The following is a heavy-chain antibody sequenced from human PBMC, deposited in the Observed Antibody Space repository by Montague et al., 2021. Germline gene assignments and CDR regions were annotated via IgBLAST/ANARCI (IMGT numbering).Heavy chain of an antibody. CDR2: MYYSGST. CDR3: ARGRLATGDFDY. Sequence: SQTLSLTYTVSGDSLSSVGYSWTWIRQHPGKGLEWIGYMYYSGSTYYNPSLKSRVTISGDTSKNHFLLRLTSVTAADTAVYYCARGRLATGDFDYWGQGTLVTVSS. V-gene: IGHV4-31*03. CDR1: GDSLSSVGYS. D-gene: IGHD6-13*01. J-gene: IGHJ4*02.